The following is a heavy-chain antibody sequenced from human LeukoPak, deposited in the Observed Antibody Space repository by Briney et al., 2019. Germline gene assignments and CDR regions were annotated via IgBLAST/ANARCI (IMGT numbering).Heavy chain of an antibody. CDR3: ARPYCSGGSCQYYFDY. V-gene: IGHV1-2*02. J-gene: IGHJ4*02. Sequence: ASVKVSCKASGYTLTGYYMHWVRQALGQGLEWMGWINPNSGGTNYAQKFQGRVTMTRDTSISTAYMELSRLRSDDTAVYYCARPYCSGGSCQYYFDYWGQGTLVTVSS. D-gene: IGHD2-15*01. CDR2: INPNSGGT. CDR1: GYTLTGYY.